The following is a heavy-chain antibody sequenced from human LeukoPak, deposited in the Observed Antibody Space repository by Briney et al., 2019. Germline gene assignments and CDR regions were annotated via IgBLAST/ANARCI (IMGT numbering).Heavy chain of an antibody. Sequence: AGGSLRLSCAASGFTISSYGMHWVRQAPGKGLEWVAFIRYDGSNKYYADPVKGRFTISRDNSKNTLYLQMNSLRAEDTAVYYCAKDTPYSSGWSYYFDYWGQGTLVTVSS. CDR2: IRYDGSNK. D-gene: IGHD6-19*01. CDR1: GFTISSYG. J-gene: IGHJ4*02. CDR3: AKDTPYSSGWSYYFDY. V-gene: IGHV3-30*02.